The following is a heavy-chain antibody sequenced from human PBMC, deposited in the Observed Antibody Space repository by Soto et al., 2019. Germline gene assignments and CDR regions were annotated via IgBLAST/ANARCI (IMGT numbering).Heavy chain of an antibody. J-gene: IGHJ6*03. D-gene: IGHD3-16*01. CDR3: VRVFVSGEYDYIWGSPYYYYMDV. Sequence: GGSLRLSCAASGFTFSSYSMNWVRQAPGKGLEWVSSISSSSSYIYYADSVKGRFTISRDNAKNSLYLQMNSLRAEDTAVYYCVRVFVSGEYDYIWGSPYYYYMDVWGKGTTVTVSS. V-gene: IGHV3-21*01. CDR2: ISSSSSYI. CDR1: GFTFSSYS.